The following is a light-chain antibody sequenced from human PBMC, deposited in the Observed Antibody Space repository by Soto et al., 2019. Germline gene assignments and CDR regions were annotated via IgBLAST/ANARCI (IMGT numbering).Light chain of an antibody. CDR3: QQYDNWPQT. Sequence: EIVMTQSPATLPVSPGERATLSCGASQSVRDSLAWYQLKPGQAPRLLIHGASTRAPGIPARFSGSGSGTDFTLTISSLQSEDFAVYYCQQYDNWPQTFGQGTKVDIK. V-gene: IGKV3-15*01. CDR2: GAS. J-gene: IGKJ1*01. CDR1: QSVRDS.